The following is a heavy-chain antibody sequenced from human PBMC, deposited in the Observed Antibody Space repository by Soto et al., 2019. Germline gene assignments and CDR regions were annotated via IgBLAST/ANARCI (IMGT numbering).Heavy chain of an antibody. J-gene: IGHJ6*02. D-gene: IGHD3-3*01. CDR2: ISTSGGNT. V-gene: IGHV3-23*01. CDR1: GFTFSSYA. CDR3: AKRPIFGVVIITIYNGMDV. Sequence: EVQLLESGGGLVQPGGSLRLSCVASGFTFSSYAMNWVRQAPGKGLEWVSAISTSGGNTYYADSVKGRFTISRDNSTNPLYLQMNILTADYTAVYYCAKRPIFGVVIITIYNGMDVWGQGTTVTVSS.